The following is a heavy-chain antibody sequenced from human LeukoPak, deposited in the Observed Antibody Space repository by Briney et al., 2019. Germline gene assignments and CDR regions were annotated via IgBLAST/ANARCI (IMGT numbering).Heavy chain of an antibody. Sequence: PSETLSLTCTVSGYSISSGYYWGWIRQPPGKGLEWIGSIYRSGSTYYNPSLKSRVIISVDTSKNQFSLKLSSVTAADTAVYYCASQGVVPAENWFDPWGQGTLVTVSS. J-gene: IGHJ5*02. CDR2: IYRSGST. CDR1: GYSISSGYY. D-gene: IGHD2-2*01. V-gene: IGHV4-38-2*02. CDR3: ASQGVVPAENWFDP.